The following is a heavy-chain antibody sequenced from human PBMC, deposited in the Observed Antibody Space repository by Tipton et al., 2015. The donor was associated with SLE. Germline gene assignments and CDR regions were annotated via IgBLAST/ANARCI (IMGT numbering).Heavy chain of an antibody. CDR1: GGTFSSYA. CDR2: IIPIFGTA. J-gene: IGHJ6*03. Sequence: QLVQSGAEVKKPGSSVKVSCKASGGTFSSYAISWVRQAPGQGLEWMGGIIPIFGTANYAQKFQGRVTITADESTSTAYMDLSSLRSEDTAVYYCARGLAAGRLGDTDYHYYYIDVWGKGTTVTVSS. D-gene: IGHD1-26*01. V-gene: IGHV1-69*01. CDR3: ARGLAAGRLGDTDYHYYYIDV.